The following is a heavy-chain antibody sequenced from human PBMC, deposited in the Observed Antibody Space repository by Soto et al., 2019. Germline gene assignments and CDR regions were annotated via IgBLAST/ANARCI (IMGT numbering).Heavy chain of an antibody. D-gene: IGHD6-13*01. V-gene: IGHV3-23*01. CDR3: EKGPRLQPRTAGQQLETQAIDY. J-gene: IGHJ4*02. Sequence: GGSLRLSCAASGFSFSSYAMGLVRQSRGKGLEWVSTISASGVGTYHAGSGQGRFTVPRDNYTNTLYLQVNSLRVAATAVYYCEKGPRLQPRTAGQQLETQAIDYWGQGTVVNVS. CDR2: ISASGVGT. CDR1: GFSFSSYA.